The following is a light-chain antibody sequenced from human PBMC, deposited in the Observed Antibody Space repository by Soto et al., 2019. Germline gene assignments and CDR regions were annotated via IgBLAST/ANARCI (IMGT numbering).Light chain of an antibody. V-gene: IGKV1-9*01. CDR3: QQLNSFPSLT. CDR2: GAS. Sequence: DIQLTQSPSFLSASVGDRVAITCRASQGISTYLAWYQQKPGKAPKLLIYGASTLQSGVPSRFSGSGAGTEFTLTISGLQPEDFATYYCQQLNSFPSLTFGGGTKV. CDR1: QGISTY. J-gene: IGKJ4*01.